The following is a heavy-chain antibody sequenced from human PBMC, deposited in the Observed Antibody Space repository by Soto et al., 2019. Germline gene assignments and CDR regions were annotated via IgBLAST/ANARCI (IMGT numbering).Heavy chain of an antibody. D-gene: IGHD5-18*01. CDR2: ISGSGGST. V-gene: IGHV3-23*01. CDR3: AKVLYSYGFAFDY. J-gene: IGHJ4*02. Sequence: GGSLRLSCAASGFTFSSYAMSWVRQAPGKGLEWVSAISGSGGSTYCADSVKGRFTISRDNSKNTLYLQMNSLRAEDTAVYYCAKVLYSYGFAFDYWGQGTLVTVSS. CDR1: GFTFSSYA.